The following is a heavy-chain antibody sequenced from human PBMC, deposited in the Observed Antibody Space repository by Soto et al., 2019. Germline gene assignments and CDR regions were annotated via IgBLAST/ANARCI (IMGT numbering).Heavy chain of an antibody. D-gene: IGHD4-17*01. Sequence: ASVKVSCKASGCTFTSSGISWVRQAPGQGLEWMGWISAYNGNTNYAQKLQGRVTINPDTSKNQFSLQLNSVTPEDTAVYYCARDSPGYGDYVLFDYWGQGTLVTVSS. J-gene: IGHJ4*02. V-gene: IGHV1-18*01. CDR1: GCTFTSSG. CDR2: ISAYNGNT. CDR3: ARDSPGYGDYVLFDY.